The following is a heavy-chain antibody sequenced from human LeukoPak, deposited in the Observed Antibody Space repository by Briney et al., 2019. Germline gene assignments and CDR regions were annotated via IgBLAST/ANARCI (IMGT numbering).Heavy chain of an antibody. V-gene: IGHV3-9*01. CDR2: ISWNSGTI. CDR1: GFTFDDYA. CDR3: AKGGAGGSSSWYGDY. D-gene: IGHD6-13*01. Sequence: GRSLRLSCAASGFTFDDYAMHWVRQAPGKGLEWVSSISWNSGTIGYADSVKRRFTISRDNAKNSLYLQMNSLRTEDTALYYCAKGGAGGSSSWYGDYWGQGTLVTVSS. J-gene: IGHJ4*02.